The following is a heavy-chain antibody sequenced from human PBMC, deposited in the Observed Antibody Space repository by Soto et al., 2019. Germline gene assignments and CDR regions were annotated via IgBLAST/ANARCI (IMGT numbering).Heavy chain of an antibody. V-gene: IGHV4-59*08. CDR1: GGSISSYY. Sequence: QVQLQESGPGLVKPSETLSLTCTVSGGSISSYYWSWIRQPPGKGLEWIGYIYYSGSTNYNPSLKSRVTISVDTSKNQFSLKLSSVTAADTAVDYCARRWGRNFDYWGQGTLVTVSS. D-gene: IGHD2-15*01. CDR3: ARRWGRNFDY. CDR2: IYYSGST. J-gene: IGHJ4*02.